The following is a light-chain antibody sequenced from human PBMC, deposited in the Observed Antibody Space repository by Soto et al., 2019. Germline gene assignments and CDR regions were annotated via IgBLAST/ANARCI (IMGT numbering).Light chain of an antibody. V-gene: IGKV3-11*01. J-gene: IGKJ5*01. CDR3: HERTNWRIT. CDR2: DAS. CDR1: QSIGTY. Sequence: EIVLTQSPATLSLSPGERATLSCRASQSIGTYLAWSQQKPGQAPRLLIYDASNRASGIPARFSGSGSGTDFTLTISSLEPGDFAVYYCHERTNWRITFGQGTRLEIK.